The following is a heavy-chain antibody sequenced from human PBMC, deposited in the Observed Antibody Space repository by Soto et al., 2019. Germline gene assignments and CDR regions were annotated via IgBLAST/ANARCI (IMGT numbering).Heavy chain of an antibody. CDR3: VGRLTYIYNDFDS. V-gene: IGHV4-31*03. CDR2: VSSSGNS. Sequence: PSETLSLTCTVSGDSISSATHYWNWIRQHPGKGLEWIGYVSSSGNSYYSPSLKSRVFMSVDTSKNLFSLKLSSVTAADTAIYYCVGRLTYIYNDFDSWGQGTQVTVSS. CDR1: GDSISSATHY. D-gene: IGHD1-1*01. J-gene: IGHJ4*02.